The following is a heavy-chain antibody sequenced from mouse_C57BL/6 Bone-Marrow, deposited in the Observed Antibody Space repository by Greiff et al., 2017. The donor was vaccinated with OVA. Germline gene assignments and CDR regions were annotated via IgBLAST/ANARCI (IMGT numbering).Heavy chain of an antibody. CDR3: ARRYYAMDY. CDR2: INPSSGYT. CDR1: GYTFTSYW. Sequence: VQLQQSGAELAKPGASVKLSCKASGYTFTSYWMHWVKQRPGQGLEWIGYINPSSGYTKYNQKFKDKATLTADKSSSTAYLQLSSMTYEDSEVYYYARRYYAMDYWGQGTSVTVSS. V-gene: IGHV1-7*01. J-gene: IGHJ4*01.